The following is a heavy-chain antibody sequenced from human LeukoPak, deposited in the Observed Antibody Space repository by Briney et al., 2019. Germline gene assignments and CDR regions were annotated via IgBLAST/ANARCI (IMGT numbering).Heavy chain of an antibody. V-gene: IGHV3-33*01. CDR3: ARLRGNIAFDI. CDR1: GFSFSSYG. Sequence: GGSLRLSCAASGFSFSSYGMLWVRQAPGKGLEWVAVIWYDASEKFYADSVKGRFAISRDNSKNTLDLQMSSLRAEDTALYYCARLRGNIAFDIWGQGTTVTVSS. CDR2: IWYDASEK. J-gene: IGHJ3*02.